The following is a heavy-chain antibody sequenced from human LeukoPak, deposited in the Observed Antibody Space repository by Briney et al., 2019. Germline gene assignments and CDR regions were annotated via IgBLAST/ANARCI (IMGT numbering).Heavy chain of an antibody. V-gene: IGHV1-46*01. J-gene: IGHJ6*02. Sequence: ASVKVSCKASGYTFTSYYMHWVRQAPGQGLEWMGIINPSGGSTSYAQKFQGRVTMTRDTSTSTVYMELSSLRSEDTAVYYCARALPQAYVVTVRLPGYYGMDVWGQGTTVTVSS. CDR2: INPSGGST. D-gene: IGHD2-15*01. CDR3: ARALPQAYVVTVRLPGYYGMDV. CDR1: GYTFTSYY.